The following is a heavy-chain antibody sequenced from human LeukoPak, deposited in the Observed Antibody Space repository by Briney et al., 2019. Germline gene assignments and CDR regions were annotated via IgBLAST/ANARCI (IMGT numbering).Heavy chain of an antibody. Sequence: PSETLSLTCTVSGGSISSGSYYWSWIRQPAGKGLEWIGRIYTSGSTNYNPSLKSRVTISVDTSKNQFSLKLSSVTAADTAVYYCASSIVVVPATMGRAFDIWGQGTMVTVSS. CDR2: IYTSGST. V-gene: IGHV4-61*02. D-gene: IGHD2-2*01. CDR3: ASSIVVVPATMGRAFDI. CDR1: GGSISSGSYY. J-gene: IGHJ3*02.